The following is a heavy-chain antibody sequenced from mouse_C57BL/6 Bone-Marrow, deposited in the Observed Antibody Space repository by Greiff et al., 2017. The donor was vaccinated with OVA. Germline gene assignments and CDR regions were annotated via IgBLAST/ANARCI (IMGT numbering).Heavy chain of an antibody. CDR3: ARVITTVVDYCDD. J-gene: IGHJ2*01. Sequence: QVQLQQSGAELARPGASVKMSCKASGYTFTSYTMHWVKQRPGQGLEWIGYINPSSGYTKYNQKFKDKATLTADKSSSTAYMQLSSLTSEDSAVYYCARVITTVVDYCDDWGQGTTLTVSS. V-gene: IGHV1-4*01. CDR2: INPSSGYT. CDR1: GYTFTSYT. D-gene: IGHD1-1*01.